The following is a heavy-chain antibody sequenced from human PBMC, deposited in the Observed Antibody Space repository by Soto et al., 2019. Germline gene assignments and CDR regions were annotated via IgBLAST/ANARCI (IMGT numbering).Heavy chain of an antibody. CDR3: AKEVGATPYYYYGMDV. CDR1: GGTFSSYA. J-gene: IGHJ6*02. CDR2: IIPIFGTA. V-gene: IGHV1-69*01. Sequence: QVQLVQSGAEVKKPGSSVKVSCKASGGTFSSYAISWVRQAPGQGLEWMGGIIPIFGTANYAQKFQGRVTITEDEAKSTAYMELRNLRSEDTAVYYCAKEVGATPYYYYGMDVWGQGTTVTVSS. D-gene: IGHD1-26*01.